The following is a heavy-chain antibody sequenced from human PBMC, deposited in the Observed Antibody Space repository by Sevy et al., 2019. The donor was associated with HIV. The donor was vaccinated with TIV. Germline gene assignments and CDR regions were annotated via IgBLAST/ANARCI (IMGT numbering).Heavy chain of an antibody. CDR2: ISSDGSPT. V-gene: IGHV3-74*01. J-gene: IGHJ6*02. Sequence: GGSRLPCEASGFTFSSYWIHWVRQSPGKGLVWVSRISSDGSPTNYADSVKGRFTISRDNAKNTLYLQMNSLRAEDTALYYCARGYSYGYGMDVWGQGTTVTVSS. CDR3: ARGYSYGYGMDV. D-gene: IGHD5-18*01. CDR1: GFTFSSYW.